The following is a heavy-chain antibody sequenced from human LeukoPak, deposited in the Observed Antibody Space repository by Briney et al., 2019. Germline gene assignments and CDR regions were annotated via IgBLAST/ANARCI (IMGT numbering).Heavy chain of an antibody. V-gene: IGHV4-39*01. CDR3: ARSLGYCSSGSCYVFDY. Sequence: SETLSLTCTVSGGSVGSSCCYWGWIRQPPGRGLEWIGNIHYSGNTYYNPSLKSRVTMSVDTSKNQLSLKLSSAAAADTAVYYCARSLGYCSSGSCYVFDYWGQGILVTVSS. D-gene: IGHD2-15*01. CDR2: IHYSGNT. J-gene: IGHJ4*02. CDR1: GGSVGSSCCY.